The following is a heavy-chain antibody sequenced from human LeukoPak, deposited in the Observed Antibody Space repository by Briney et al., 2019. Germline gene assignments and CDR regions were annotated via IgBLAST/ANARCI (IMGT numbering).Heavy chain of an antibody. CDR1: GGSISSYY. V-gene: IGHV4-4*07. J-gene: IGHJ4*02. CDR2: IYTSGST. D-gene: IGHD2-2*01. Sequence: SETLSLTCTVSGGSISSYYWSWIRQPAGKGLEWIGRIYTSGSTNYNPSLKSRVTISVDTSKNQFSLKLSSVAAADTAVYYCARGGDIVVVPAATGPKGTFDYWGQGTLVTVSS. CDR3: ARGGDIVVVPAATGPKGTFDY.